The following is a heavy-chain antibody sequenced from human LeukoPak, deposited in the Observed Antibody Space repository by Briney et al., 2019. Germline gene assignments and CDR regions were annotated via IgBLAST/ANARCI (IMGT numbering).Heavy chain of an antibody. CDR1: GYTFTGYY. CDR2: INPNSGGT. J-gene: IGHJ3*02. Sequence: ASVKVSCKASGYTFTGYYIHWVRQAPGQGLEWMGWINPNSGGTNYAQNFQGRVTMTRDTSTSTAYMELSRLRSDDTAVYYCAAYCSGGSCYSYTMQAFDIWGQGTMVTVSS. V-gene: IGHV1-2*02. CDR3: AAYCSGGSCYSYTMQAFDI. D-gene: IGHD2-15*01.